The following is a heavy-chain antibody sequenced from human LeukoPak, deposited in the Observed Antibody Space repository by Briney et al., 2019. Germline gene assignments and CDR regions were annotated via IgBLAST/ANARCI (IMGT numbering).Heavy chain of an antibody. J-gene: IGHJ4*02. CDR2: ISGSGGST. CDR1: GFTFSSYG. V-gene: IGHV3-23*01. Sequence: GGSLRLSCAASGFTFSSYGMSWVRQAPGKGLEWVSAISGSGGSTYYADSVKGRFTISRDNAKDSLYLQMNSLRAEDTAVYYCASPSSDFWSGYYVYWGQGTLVTVSS. D-gene: IGHD3-3*01. CDR3: ASPSSDFWSGYYVY.